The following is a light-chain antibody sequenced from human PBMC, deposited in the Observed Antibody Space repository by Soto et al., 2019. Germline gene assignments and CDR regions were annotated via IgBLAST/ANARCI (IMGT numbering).Light chain of an antibody. V-gene: IGKV3-11*01. Sequence: EIVLKQSPATLSLSPWERANLSCGASRRVSSYLAWYQHKPGQAPRLLIYDASYRATGIPARFSGSGSGTDFTLTISSLEPEDFAVYYCHHRSDWPPRLTFGGGTKVEIK. CDR3: HHRSDWPPRLT. CDR2: DAS. J-gene: IGKJ4*01. CDR1: RRVSSY.